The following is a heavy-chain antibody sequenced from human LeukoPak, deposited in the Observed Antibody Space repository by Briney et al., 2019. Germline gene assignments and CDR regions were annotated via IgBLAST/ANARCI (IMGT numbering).Heavy chain of an antibody. CDR1: GCTFRSYA. CDR2: ITGRGGST. V-gene: IGHV3-23*01. Sequence: GGSLRLSCAASGCTFRSYAMSWVRQAPGKGLEWVSAITGRGGSTYYADSVKGRFTISRDNSKNTLYLQMNSLRVEDTAVYFCARISYTTGWYFDCWGQGTLVPVSS. D-gene: IGHD6-19*01. CDR3: ARISYTTGWYFDC. J-gene: IGHJ4*02.